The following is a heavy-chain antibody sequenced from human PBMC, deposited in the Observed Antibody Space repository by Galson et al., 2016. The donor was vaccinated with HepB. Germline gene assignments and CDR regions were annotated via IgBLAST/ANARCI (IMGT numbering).Heavy chain of an antibody. Sequence: SETLSLTCTVSGGSISPSYWSWIRQSPGKGLEWIGYIYYSGITNYNPSLKSRVIISLDTSKNQFSLNLSSVTAADTAVYYCARTIVVVTALFDPWGPGTLVTVSS. CDR2: IYYSGIT. CDR1: GGSISPSY. CDR3: ARTIVVVTALFDP. J-gene: IGHJ5*02. V-gene: IGHV4-59*01. D-gene: IGHD2-21*02.